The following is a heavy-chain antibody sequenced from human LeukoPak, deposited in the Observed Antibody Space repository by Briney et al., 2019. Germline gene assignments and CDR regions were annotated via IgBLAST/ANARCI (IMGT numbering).Heavy chain of an antibody. CDR1: EFTFNNYA. Sequence: SGGSLRLSCAASEFTFNNYAMNWVRQAPGKGLEWVAAISGGAHSTYHADSVRGRFTISRDNSKNTLYLQMNSLRVDDTAVYHCAKGLSASGRFNAFDIWGQGTMVTVSS. CDR2: ISGGAHST. J-gene: IGHJ3*02. CDR3: AKGLSASGRFNAFDI. D-gene: IGHD3-3*01. V-gene: IGHV3-23*01.